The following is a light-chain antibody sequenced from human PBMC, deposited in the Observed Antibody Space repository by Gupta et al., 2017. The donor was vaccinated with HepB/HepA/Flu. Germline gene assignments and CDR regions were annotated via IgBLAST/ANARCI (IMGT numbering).Light chain of an antibody. V-gene: IGKV1-5*03. CDR3: QQYNSYSRT. J-gene: IGKJ1*01. Sequence: DIQMTKSPSPLSASVGDRVTITCRASQSISNWLAWYQQKPGKAPKLLIYKASSLESGVPSRFSGSGSGTEFTLTISSLQPDDFATYYCQQYNSYSRTFGQGTKVEIK. CDR2: KAS. CDR1: QSISNW.